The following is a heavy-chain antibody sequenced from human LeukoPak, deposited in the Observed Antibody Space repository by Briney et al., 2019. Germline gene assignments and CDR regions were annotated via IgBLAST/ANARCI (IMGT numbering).Heavy chain of an antibody. CDR1: GYTFNTYG. D-gene: IGHD2-2*01. CDR2: ISAYNGNT. V-gene: IGHV1-18*01. Sequence: GASVKVSCKASGYTFNTYGISWVRQAPGQGLEWMGWISAYNGNTKYAQKHQGRVTMTTDTSTSTAFMELRSLRSDDTAVYYCARDLLHGIGYCSSTSCYGMDVWGQGTTVTVSS. J-gene: IGHJ6*02. CDR3: ARDLLHGIGYCSSTSCYGMDV.